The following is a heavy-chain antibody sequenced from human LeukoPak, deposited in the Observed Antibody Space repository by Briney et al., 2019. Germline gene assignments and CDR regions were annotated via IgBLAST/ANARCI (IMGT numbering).Heavy chain of an antibody. V-gene: IGHV3-73*01. CDR3: TNARGYYGSLMDY. CDR1: GFTFSGSA. D-gene: IGHD3-10*01. Sequence: GGSLKLSRAASGFTFSGSAMHWVRQASGKGLEWVGRIRSKANSYATAYAASVKGRFTISRDDSKNTAYLQMNSLKTEDTAVYYCTNARGYYGSLMDYWGQGTLVTVSS. J-gene: IGHJ4*02. CDR2: IRSKANSYAT.